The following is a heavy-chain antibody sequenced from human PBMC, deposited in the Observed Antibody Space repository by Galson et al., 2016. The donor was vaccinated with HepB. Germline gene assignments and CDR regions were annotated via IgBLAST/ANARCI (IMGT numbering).Heavy chain of an antibody. Sequence: SLRLSCAASGFTLNAYAMSWVRQSPGKGLGWVSAITSSGVGTFYTDSVKGRFTISRDNAKRSLYLQMNSLRAEDTAMYYCVELSVVWGQGTLVTVSS. D-gene: IGHD1-7*01. CDR1: GFTLNAYA. V-gene: IGHV3-20*04. CDR3: VELSVV. J-gene: IGHJ4*02. CDR2: ITSSGVGT.